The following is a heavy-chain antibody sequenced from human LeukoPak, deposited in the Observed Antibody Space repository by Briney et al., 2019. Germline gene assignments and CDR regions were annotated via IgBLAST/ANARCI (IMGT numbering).Heavy chain of an antibody. D-gene: IGHD3-22*01. J-gene: IGHJ4*02. CDR2: IYHSGST. CDR1: GGSISSGGYS. V-gene: IGHV4-30-2*01. Sequence: PSQTLSLTCAVSGGSISSGGYSWSWIRQPPGKGLEWIGYIYHSGSTYYNPSLKCRVTISVDRSKNQFSLKLSSVTAADTAVYYCARGEYYYDSSGSLDYWGQGTLVTVSS. CDR3: ARGEYYYDSSGSLDY.